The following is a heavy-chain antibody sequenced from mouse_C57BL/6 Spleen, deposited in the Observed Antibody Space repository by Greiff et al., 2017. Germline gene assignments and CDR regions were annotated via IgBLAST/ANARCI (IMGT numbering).Heavy chain of an antibody. Sequence: EESGPGLVKPSQSLSLTCSVTGYSITSGYYWNWIRQFPGNKLEWMGYISYDGINNYNPSLKNRISITRDTSKNQFFLKLNSVTTEDTATXYCARDDGYIWYFDVWGTGTTVTVSS. J-gene: IGHJ1*03. CDR2: ISYDGIN. V-gene: IGHV3-6*01. CDR1: GYSITSGYY. D-gene: IGHD2-3*01. CDR3: ARDDGYIWYFDV.